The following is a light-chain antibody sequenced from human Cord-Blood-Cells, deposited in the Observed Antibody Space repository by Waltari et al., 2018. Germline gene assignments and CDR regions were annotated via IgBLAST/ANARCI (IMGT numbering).Light chain of an antibody. Sequence: QSALTQPASVSGSPGQSITISCTGTSSDVGGYNYVSWYQQHPGKAPKLMIYEVSNRPSGVSNRVSSSKSGNTASLTISGLQAEDEADYYCSSYTSSSTLYVFGTGTKVTVL. CDR1: SSDVGGYNY. V-gene: IGLV2-14*01. J-gene: IGLJ1*01. CDR2: EVS. CDR3: SSYTSSSTLYV.